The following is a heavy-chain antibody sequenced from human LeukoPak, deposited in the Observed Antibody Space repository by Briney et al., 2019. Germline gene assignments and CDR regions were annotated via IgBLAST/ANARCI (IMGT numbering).Heavy chain of an antibody. CDR3: ARDSRYCSSTSCYSAYYYMDV. D-gene: IGHD2-2*01. V-gene: IGHV4-61*01. J-gene: IGHJ6*03. CDR2: IYYSGST. Sequence: PSETLSLTCTVSGGSISSSSYYWGWIRQPPGKGLEWIGYIYYSGSTNYNPSLKSRVTISVDTSKNQFSLKLSSVTAADTAVYYCARDSRYCSSTSCYSAYYYMDVWGKGTTVTISS. CDR1: GGSISSSSYY.